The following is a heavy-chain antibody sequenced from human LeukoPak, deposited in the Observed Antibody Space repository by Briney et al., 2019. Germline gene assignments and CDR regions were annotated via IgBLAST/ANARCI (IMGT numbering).Heavy chain of an antibody. V-gene: IGHV4-59*08. CDR1: GGSIRNYC. J-gene: IGHJ4*02. D-gene: IGHD1-26*01. Sequence: PSETLSLTCTVSGGSIRNYCWSWIRQPPGKGLEWIGCIDYSGSTNYNPSLKSRVTFSVDTSKNQFSLKLSSVTAADTAVYYCARHSRTYYDFDYWSQGTLVTVSS. CDR3: ARHSRTYYDFDY. CDR2: IDYSGST.